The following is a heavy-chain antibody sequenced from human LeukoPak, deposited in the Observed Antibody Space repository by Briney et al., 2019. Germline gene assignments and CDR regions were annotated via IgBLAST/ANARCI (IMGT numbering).Heavy chain of an antibody. CDR2: ISSSSSYI. Sequence: GGSLRLSCAASGFTFSSYGMHWVRQAPGKGLEWVSSISSSSSYIYYADSVKGRFTISRDNAKNSLYLQMNSLRAEDTAVYYCARPQNSSSWEFDYWGQGTLVTVSS. J-gene: IGHJ4*02. CDR1: GFTFSSYG. D-gene: IGHD6-13*01. CDR3: ARPQNSSSWEFDY. V-gene: IGHV3-21*01.